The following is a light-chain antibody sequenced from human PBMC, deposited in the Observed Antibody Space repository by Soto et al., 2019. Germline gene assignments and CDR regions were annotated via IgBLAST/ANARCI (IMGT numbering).Light chain of an antibody. CDR1: SSSIGSNA. J-gene: IGLJ2*01. Sequence: QSVLTQPPSASGTPGQRVTISCSGSSSSIGSNAVNWYQQLPGTAPKLLMYINSQRPSGVPDRFSGSKSGTSASLAISGLQSEDEADYYCAAWDDSLNGPVFGGGTKLTVL. CDR2: INS. V-gene: IGLV1-44*01. CDR3: AAWDDSLNGPV.